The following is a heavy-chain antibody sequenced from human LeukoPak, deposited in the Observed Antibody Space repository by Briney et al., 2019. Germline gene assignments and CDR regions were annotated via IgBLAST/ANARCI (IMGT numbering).Heavy chain of an antibody. CDR3: ARGGYGAHMG. D-gene: IGHD4-17*01. CDR1: GFTFSSFW. J-gene: IGHJ4*02. V-gene: IGHV3-74*01. Sequence: GSLRLSCAASGFTFSSFWMHWVRQVPGEGLVWVSGINSDGSTTGYADSVRGRFTISRDNAKSTLYLQMNSLRAEDTAVYYCARGGYGAHMGWGQGTLVTVSS. CDR2: INSDGSTT.